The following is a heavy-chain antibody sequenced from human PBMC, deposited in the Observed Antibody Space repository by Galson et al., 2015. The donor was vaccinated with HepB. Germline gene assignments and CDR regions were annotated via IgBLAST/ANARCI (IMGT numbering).Heavy chain of an antibody. CDR1: GYTFTSYA. J-gene: IGHJ4*02. CDR3: ARVPYYYDSSGYRSDFDY. CDR2: INAGNGNT. V-gene: IGHV1-3*01. D-gene: IGHD3-22*01. Sequence: SVKVSCKASGYTFTSYAMHWVRQAPGQRLEWMGWINAGNGNTKYSQKFQGRVTITRDTSASTAYMELSSLRSEDTAVYYCARVPYYYDSSGYRSDFDYWGQGTLVTVSS.